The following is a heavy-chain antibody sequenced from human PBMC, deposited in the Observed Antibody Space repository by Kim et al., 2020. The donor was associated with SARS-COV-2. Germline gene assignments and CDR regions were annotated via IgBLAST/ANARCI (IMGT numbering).Heavy chain of an antibody. D-gene: IGHD3-3*01. CDR2: IYYSGST. CDR1: GGSISSYY. Sequence: SETLSLTCTVSGGSISSYYWSWIRQPPGKGLEWIGYIYYSGSTNYNPSLKSRVTISVDTSKNQFSLKLSSVTAADTAVYYCARTSVLSWFDPWGQGTLVTVSS. V-gene: IGHV4-59*13. CDR3: ARTSVLSWFDP. J-gene: IGHJ5*02.